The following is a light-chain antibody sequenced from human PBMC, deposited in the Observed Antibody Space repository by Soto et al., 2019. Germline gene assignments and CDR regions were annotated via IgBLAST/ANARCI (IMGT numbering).Light chain of an antibody. J-gene: IGLJ3*02. Sequence: QSALTQPPSASGSPGQSVTISCTGTGGDIGTYKYVSWYQQHPGQAPKLIIYEVSKRPSGVPGRFFGSKSGNTASLTVSGLQSEDEADYYCTSYAGSSHWVFGGGTKLTVL. V-gene: IGLV2-8*01. CDR2: EVS. CDR3: TSYAGSSHWV. CDR1: GGDIGTYKY.